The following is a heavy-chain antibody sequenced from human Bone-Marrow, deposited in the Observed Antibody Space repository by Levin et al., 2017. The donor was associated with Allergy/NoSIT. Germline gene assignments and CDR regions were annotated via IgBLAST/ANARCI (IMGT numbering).Heavy chain of an antibody. D-gene: IGHD2/OR15-2a*01. Sequence: GASVKVSCKASGYLLTAYHMHWVRQAPGQGLEWMGWINLNSGGTEYGKKFQGRVTLTRDTSINTAYMELSSLRSDDTAVYYCAIERKGNFYGMDVWGQGTTVTVSS. J-gene: IGHJ6*02. V-gene: IGHV1-2*02. CDR2: INLNSGGT. CDR3: AIERKGNFYGMDV. CDR1: GYLLTAYH.